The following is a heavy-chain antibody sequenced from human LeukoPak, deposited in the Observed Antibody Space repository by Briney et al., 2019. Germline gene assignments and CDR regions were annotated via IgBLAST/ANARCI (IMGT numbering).Heavy chain of an antibody. CDR1: GGSISSGDHY. CDR3: ATDVAVAGTGAFDI. Sequence: PSETLSLTCTVSGGSISSGDHYWSWIRQPPGKGLGWIGYISYSGSTYYNPSLNSRITISVDTSKNQFSLKLNSVTAADTAVYYCATDVAVAGTGAFDIWGQGTMVTVSS. V-gene: IGHV4-30-4*08. CDR2: ISYSGST. J-gene: IGHJ3*02. D-gene: IGHD6-19*01.